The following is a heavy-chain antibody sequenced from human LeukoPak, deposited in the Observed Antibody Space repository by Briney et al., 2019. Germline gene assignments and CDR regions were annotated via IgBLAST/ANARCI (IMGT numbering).Heavy chain of an antibody. Sequence: SETLSLTCTVSGGSISSSSYYWGWIRQPPGKGLEWIGSIYYSGSTYYNPSLKSRVTISADMSKNQISLKLTSVTGADTAVYYCAGERGEEYSSGWYKTNYFDNWGQGIRVTVSS. CDR2: IYYSGST. CDR3: AGERGEEYSSGWYKTNYFDN. J-gene: IGHJ4*02. D-gene: IGHD6-13*01. CDR1: GGSISSSSYY. V-gene: IGHV4-39*07.